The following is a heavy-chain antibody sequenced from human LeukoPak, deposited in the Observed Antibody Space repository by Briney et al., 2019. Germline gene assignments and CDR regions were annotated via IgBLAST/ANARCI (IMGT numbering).Heavy chain of an antibody. CDR3: ASPQRGSYYGFDAFDI. Sequence: KASETLSLTCTVSGGSISSYYWSWIRQPPGKGLEWIGYIYYSGSTNYNPSLKSRVTISVDTSKNQFSLKLSSVTAAATAVYYCASPQRGSYYGFDAFDIWGQGTMVTVSS. V-gene: IGHV4-59*01. D-gene: IGHD1-26*01. CDR1: GGSISSYY. J-gene: IGHJ3*02. CDR2: IYYSGST.